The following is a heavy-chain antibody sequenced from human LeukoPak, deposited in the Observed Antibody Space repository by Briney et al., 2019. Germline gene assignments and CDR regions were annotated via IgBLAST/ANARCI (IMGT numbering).Heavy chain of an antibody. J-gene: IGHJ5*02. CDR2: MNPNSGNT. Sequence: ASVKVSCKASGYTFTSYDINWVRQASGQGLEWMGWMNPNSGNTASAQKFQGRVTMTTNTSISTAYMELTGQRSEDTAMYFCARKGLLGSGKPWFDPWGQGTLVTVSS. CDR1: GYTFTSYD. CDR3: ARKGLLGSGKPWFDP. V-gene: IGHV1-8*01. D-gene: IGHD2-15*01.